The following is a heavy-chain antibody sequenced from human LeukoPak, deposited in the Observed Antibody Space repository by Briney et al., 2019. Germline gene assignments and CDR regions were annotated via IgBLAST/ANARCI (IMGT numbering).Heavy chain of an antibody. CDR2: ISGSGGSA. V-gene: IGHV3-23*01. J-gene: IGHJ3*02. CDR3: AKGVRVYDSSVDDAFDI. CDR1: GFTFSSYA. D-gene: IGHD3-22*01. Sequence: PGGSLRLSCAASGFTFSSYAMSWVRQAPGKGLEWVSAISGSGGSAYYADSVKGRFTISRDNSKNTLYLQMNSLRAEDTAVYYCAKGVRVYDSSVDDAFDIWGQGTMVTVSS.